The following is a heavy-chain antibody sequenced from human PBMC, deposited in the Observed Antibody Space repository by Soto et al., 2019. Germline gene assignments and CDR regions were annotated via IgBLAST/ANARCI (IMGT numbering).Heavy chain of an antibody. V-gene: IGHV3-33*01. Sequence: GGSLRLSCGASGFTISNYGMHWVRQTPGKGLEWVAVIWYNGRKTYYADSVKGRFTISRDESKNTLYLQMNSLRVEETAVYYCAREGREFWSGNYPTLNFDYRGQGTLVTVSS. CDR2: IWYNGRKT. D-gene: IGHD3-3*01. CDR1: GFTISNYG. J-gene: IGHJ4*02. CDR3: AREGREFWSGNYPTLNFDY.